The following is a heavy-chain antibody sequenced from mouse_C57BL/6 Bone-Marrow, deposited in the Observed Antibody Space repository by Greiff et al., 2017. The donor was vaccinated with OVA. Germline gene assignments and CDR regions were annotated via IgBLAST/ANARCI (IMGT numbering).Heavy chain of an antibody. CDR1: GYPFPNYS. Sequence: EVQLHQPGPELVKPGASVKLSCKASGYPFPNYSMNWVKQSHGKGLNWIGNINPTIGGTSYNQKFKGKATLTVDKSSSTAYMELRSLTSEDSAVYYCAREADYYGSSPFAYWGQGTLVTVSA. J-gene: IGHJ3*01. CDR2: INPTIGGT. CDR3: AREADYYGSSPFAY. D-gene: IGHD1-1*01. V-gene: IGHV1-26*01.